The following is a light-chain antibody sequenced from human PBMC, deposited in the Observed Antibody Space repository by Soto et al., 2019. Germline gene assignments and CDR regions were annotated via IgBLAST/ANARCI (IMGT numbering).Light chain of an antibody. CDR2: KAS. CDR3: QQYNSYWT. V-gene: IGKV1-5*03. J-gene: IGKJ1*01. Sequence: DMQVAQAASPLSASVGESVPLPCRASHSISSWLAWYQQTPGTAPMLLIYKASSLDSGVPSRCSGSGSGTEFTLTISSLQPDDFATYYCQQYNSYWTFGQGTKVDI. CDR1: HSISSW.